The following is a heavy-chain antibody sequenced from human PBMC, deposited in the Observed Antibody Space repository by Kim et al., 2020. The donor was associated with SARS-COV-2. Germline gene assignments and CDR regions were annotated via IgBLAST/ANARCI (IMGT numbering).Heavy chain of an antibody. J-gene: IGHJ4*02. D-gene: IGHD3-22*01. CDR1: GYTFTSYD. Sequence: ASVKVSCKASGYTFTSYDVNWVRQAAGLGLEWMGWMNPNSGNTGYAQNFQGRLTMTRNTSITTAYMELSSLRSEDTAVYYCARLTYYYDSSGYYRLYYLVYWGQGTLVTVSS. CDR2: MNPNSGNT. CDR3: ARLTYYYDSSGYYRLYYLVY. V-gene: IGHV1-8*01.